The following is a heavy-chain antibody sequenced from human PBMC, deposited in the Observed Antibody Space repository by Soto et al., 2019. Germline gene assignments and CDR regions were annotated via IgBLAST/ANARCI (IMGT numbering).Heavy chain of an antibody. CDR3: ARGTSGYDMGSYYFDY. J-gene: IGHJ4*02. CDR2: IYYSGST. CDR1: GGSISSYY. Sequence: PSETLSLTCTVSGGSISSYYWSWIRQPPGKGLEWIGYIYYSGSTNYNPSLKSRVTISVDTSKNQFSLKLSSVTAADTAVYYCARGTSGYDMGSYYFDYWGQGTLVTVSS. V-gene: IGHV4-59*01. D-gene: IGHD5-12*01.